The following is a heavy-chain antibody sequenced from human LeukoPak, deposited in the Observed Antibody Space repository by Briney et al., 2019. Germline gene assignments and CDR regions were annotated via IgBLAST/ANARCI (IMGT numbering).Heavy chain of an antibody. V-gene: IGHV3-66*01. CDR3: AALSGVGVKIGFDS. CDR1: GFTVSSNH. D-gene: IGHD1-26*01. Sequence: GGSLRLSCAASGFTVSSNHMNWVRQAPGKGLEWVSIIYYGGNTYYVDSVKGRFTISRDNSKNTLYLQINNLRAEDTAVYYCAALSGVGVKIGFDSWGQGSLVIVSS. J-gene: IGHJ4*02. CDR2: IYYGGNT.